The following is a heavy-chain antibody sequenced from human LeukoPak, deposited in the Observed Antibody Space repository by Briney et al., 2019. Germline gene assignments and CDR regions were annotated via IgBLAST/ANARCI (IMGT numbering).Heavy chain of an antibody. CDR2: ISYDGSNK. D-gene: IGHD3-22*01. CDR1: GFTFSSYA. CDR3: ARAPGLIVVDYYFDY. Sequence: PGGSLRLSCAASGFTFSSYAMHWVRQAQGKGLEWVAVISYDGSNKYYADSVKGRFTISRDNSKNTLYLQMNSLRAEDTAVYYCARAPGLIVVDYYFDYWGQGTLVTVSS. J-gene: IGHJ4*02. V-gene: IGHV3-30*04.